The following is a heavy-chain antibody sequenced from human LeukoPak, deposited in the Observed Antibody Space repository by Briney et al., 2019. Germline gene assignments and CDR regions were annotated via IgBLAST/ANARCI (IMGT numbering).Heavy chain of an antibody. J-gene: IGHJ4*02. CDR1: GGSISSSDYY. V-gene: IGHV4-39*07. CDR2: IYHSGST. CDR3: ETSYYGSGSYYSLYFDY. Sequence: SETLSLTCTVSGGSISSSDYYWGWIRQPPGKGLEWIGSIYHSGSTYYNPSLKSRVTISVDTSKNQFSLKLSSVTAADTAVYYCETSYYGSGSYYSLYFDYWGQGTLVTVSS. D-gene: IGHD3-10*01.